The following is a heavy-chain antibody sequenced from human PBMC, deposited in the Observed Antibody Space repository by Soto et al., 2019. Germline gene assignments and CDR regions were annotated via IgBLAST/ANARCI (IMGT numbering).Heavy chain of an antibody. D-gene: IGHD3-10*02. Sequence: GGSLRLSCVASGFTFSSYVMNWVRQAPGQGLEWVSAISGSGASTFYPDSVKGRFSISRDNSKNMVYLQMDSLRAEDTAVYYCAKDRNHLPMSLFDYWGQGALVTVSS. J-gene: IGHJ4*02. CDR1: GFTFSSYV. V-gene: IGHV3-23*01. CDR2: ISGSGAST. CDR3: AKDRNHLPMSLFDY.